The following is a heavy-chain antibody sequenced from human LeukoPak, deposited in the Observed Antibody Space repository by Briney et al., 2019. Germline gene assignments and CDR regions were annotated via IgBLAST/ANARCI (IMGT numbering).Heavy chain of an antibody. CDR2: ISSSGRYM. V-gene: IGHV3-21*01. Sequence: GGSLRLSCAASGFTFRSFNMNWVRQAPGKGLEWVSAISSSGRYMYYADSVKGRFTISRDNANNSLYLQMDSLRAEDTAVYYCAKDVRSDYFDYWGQGALVTVSS. J-gene: IGHJ4*02. CDR3: AKDVRSDYFDY. CDR1: GFTFRSFN.